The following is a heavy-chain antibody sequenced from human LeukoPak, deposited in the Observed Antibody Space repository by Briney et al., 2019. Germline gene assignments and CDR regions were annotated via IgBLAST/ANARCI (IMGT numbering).Heavy chain of an antibody. V-gene: IGHV3-23*01. D-gene: IGHD6-13*01. CDR1: GFTFSSYG. CDR2: ISGSGGST. Sequence: GGSLRLSCAASGFTFSSYGMSWVRQAPGKGLEWVSAISGSGGSTYYADSVKGRFTISRDNSKNTLYLQMNSLRAEDTAVYYCARGENPLNINIAIIDYWGQGTLVTVSS. J-gene: IGHJ4*02. CDR3: ARGENPLNINIAIIDY.